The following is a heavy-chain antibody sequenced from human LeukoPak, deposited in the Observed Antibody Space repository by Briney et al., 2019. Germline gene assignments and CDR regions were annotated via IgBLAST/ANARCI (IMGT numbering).Heavy chain of an antibody. CDR3: AKDEIAIFGVALQGPMDY. V-gene: IGHV3-21*01. CDR2: ISNNSSYI. J-gene: IGHJ4*02. CDR1: GFTFSRYN. Sequence: PGGSLRLSCAASGFTFSRYNMNWVRQAPGTGLEWVSSISNNSSYIHYADSVKGRFTISRDNSKNTLYLQMNSLRAEDTAVYYCAKDEIAIFGVALQGPMDYWGQGTLVTVSS. D-gene: IGHD3-3*01.